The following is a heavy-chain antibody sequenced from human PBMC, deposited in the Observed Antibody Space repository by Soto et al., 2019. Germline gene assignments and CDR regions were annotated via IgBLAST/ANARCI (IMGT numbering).Heavy chain of an antibody. Sequence: QVQLVQSGAEVKKPGSSVKVSCKASGGTFSSYTISWVRQAPGQGLEWMGRIIPILGIANYAQKFQGRVTITADKSTSTAYMELSSLRSEDTAVYYCAREREIVVVAAMHFDAFDIWGQGTMVTVSS. CDR2: IIPILGIA. D-gene: IGHD2-15*01. V-gene: IGHV1-69*08. CDR1: GGTFSSYT. J-gene: IGHJ3*02. CDR3: AREREIVVVAAMHFDAFDI.